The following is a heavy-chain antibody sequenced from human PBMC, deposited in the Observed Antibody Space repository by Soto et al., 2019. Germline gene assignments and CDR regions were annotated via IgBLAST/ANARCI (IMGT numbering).Heavy chain of an antibody. J-gene: IGHJ4*02. Sequence: PGGSLRLSCAASGFTFSSYEMNWVRQAPGKGLEWVSYISSSGSTIYYADSVKGRFTISRDNAKNSLYLQMNSLRAEDTAVYYCARGSYSLPLDYWGQGTLVTVPQ. CDR1: GFTFSSYE. V-gene: IGHV3-48*03. CDR2: ISSSGSTI. CDR3: ARGSYSLPLDY. D-gene: IGHD1-26*01.